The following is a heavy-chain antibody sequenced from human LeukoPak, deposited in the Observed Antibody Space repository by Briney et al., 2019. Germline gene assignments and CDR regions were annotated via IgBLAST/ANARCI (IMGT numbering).Heavy chain of an antibody. J-gene: IGHJ4*02. D-gene: IGHD3-10*01. Sequence: GESLKISCTGSGYTFTNYWIGWVRQMPGKGLEWMGTIYPADSDTKYRPSFQGQVTVSADKSITTAYLQWSSLEASDTAIYYCARGNYASGNYYNVAFDYWGQGTLVTVSS. CDR1: GYTFTNYW. V-gene: IGHV5-51*01. CDR3: ARGNYASGNYYNVAFDY. CDR2: IYPADSDT.